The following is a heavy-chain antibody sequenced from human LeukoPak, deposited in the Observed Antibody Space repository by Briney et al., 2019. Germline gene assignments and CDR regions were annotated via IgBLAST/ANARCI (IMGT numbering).Heavy chain of an antibody. Sequence: ASVKVSCKASGYTFTDKYIDWVRQAPGHELDCMGWMHPNTGDTVYVQKFQGRVSFTRDTSISTAYMELHRLRSDDTAVYYCVRDLTNPASGDYWGQGTLVTVSS. CDR3: VRDLTNPASGDY. CDR2: MHPNTGDT. J-gene: IGHJ4*02. V-gene: IGHV1-2*02. D-gene: IGHD1-14*01. CDR1: GYTFTDKY.